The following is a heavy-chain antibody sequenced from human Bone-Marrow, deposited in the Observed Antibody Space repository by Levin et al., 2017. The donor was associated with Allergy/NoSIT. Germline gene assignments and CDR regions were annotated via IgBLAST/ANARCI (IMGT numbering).Heavy chain of an antibody. V-gene: IGHV3-7*01. J-gene: IGHJ5*02. CDR3: ARDQFRRATIGARWFDP. D-gene: IGHD5-24*01. CDR2: IKEDGSEK. CDR1: GFTFSNSW. Sequence: GGSLRLSCAASGFTFSNSWMSWVRQAPGKGLEWVANIKEDGSEKYYVDSVKGRFTISRDNAKNSLFVQMNSLRVEDTAVYYCARDQFRRATIGARWFDPWGEGTLVTVSS.